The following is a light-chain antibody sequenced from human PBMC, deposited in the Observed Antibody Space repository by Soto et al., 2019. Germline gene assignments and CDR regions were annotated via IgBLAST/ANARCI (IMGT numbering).Light chain of an antibody. CDR2: DVS. V-gene: IGLV2-14*03. J-gene: IGLJ3*02. CDR1: SSDVGGYNY. CDR3: SSYTSSSTWV. Sequence: QSALTQPASVSGSPGQSITISCTGTSSDVGGYNYVSWYQQYPGKAPKLMIYDVSNRPSGVSNRFSGSKSGNTASLTISGLQAEDDADYYCSSYTSSSTWVFGGGTKLTVL.